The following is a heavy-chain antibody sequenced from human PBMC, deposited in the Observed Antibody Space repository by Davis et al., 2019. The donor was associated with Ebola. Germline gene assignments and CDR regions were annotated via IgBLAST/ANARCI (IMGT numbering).Heavy chain of an antibody. D-gene: IGHD5-24*01. J-gene: IGHJ4*02. Sequence: MPSETLSLTCTVSGGSISSGGYYWSWIRQLPGKGLEWIGYIYYSGIPYSNPSLGSRVTISVDTSKNQFSLNLSSVTAADTAVYYFARLRTEMASFYFEYWGQGNLVTVSS. V-gene: IGHV4-31*03. CDR1: GGSISSGGYY. CDR3: ARLRTEMASFYFEY. CDR2: IYYSGIP.